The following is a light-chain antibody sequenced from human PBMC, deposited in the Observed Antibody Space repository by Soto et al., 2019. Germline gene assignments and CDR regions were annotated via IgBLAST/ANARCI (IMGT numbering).Light chain of an antibody. Sequence: EIVMTQSPATLSVSPGERATLSCRASQSVSSYLAWYQQKPGQAPRLLIYDASNRATGIPARFSGSGSGTDFTLTISSLEPEDFAVYYCQQRSNWLRTFGQGTRLEIK. J-gene: IGKJ5*01. V-gene: IGKV3-11*01. CDR3: QQRSNWLRT. CDR2: DAS. CDR1: QSVSSY.